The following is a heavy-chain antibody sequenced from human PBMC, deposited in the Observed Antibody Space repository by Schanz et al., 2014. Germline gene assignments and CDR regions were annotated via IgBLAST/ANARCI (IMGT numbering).Heavy chain of an antibody. CDR2: ISGSGGST. J-gene: IGHJ4*02. Sequence: EVQLLESGGGLVQPGGSLRLSCASSGFSFTTYAMSWVRQAPGKGLEWVIVISGSGGSTYYADSVRGRFTMSRDNSKNTVHLQMSSLRVEDTAVYYCAKTLFPGGTQTFGNWGRGTLVTVSS. CDR1: GFSFTTYA. CDR3: AKTLFPGGTQTFGN. V-gene: IGHV3-23*01. D-gene: IGHD2-8*02.